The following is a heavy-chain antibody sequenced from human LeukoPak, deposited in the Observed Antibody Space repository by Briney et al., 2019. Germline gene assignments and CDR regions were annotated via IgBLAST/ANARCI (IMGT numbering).Heavy chain of an antibody. CDR1: WDSVSSNSAA. J-gene: IGHJ4*02. D-gene: IGHD6-13*01. CDR2: TYYRSKWYN. V-gene: IGHV6-1*01. Sequence: SQTLSLTCAISWDSVSSNSAAWNWIRQSPSRGLEWLGRTYYRSKWYNDYAVSVKSRITINPDTSKNQFSLQLNSVTPEDTAVYYCAREFPGSSSWYVRAYFDYWGQGTLVTVSS. CDR3: AREFPGSSSWYVRAYFDY.